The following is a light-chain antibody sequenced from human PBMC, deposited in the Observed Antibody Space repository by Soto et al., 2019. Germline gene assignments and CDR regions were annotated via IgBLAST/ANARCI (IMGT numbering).Light chain of an antibody. CDR2: GTS. V-gene: IGKV1-5*03. J-gene: IGKJ1*01. Sequence: DIHMTQSPSTLSASVGDRVTITCRASQSISIWLAWYQQKPGRAPNLLIYGTSSLESGVPSRFSGSGSGTEFTLTISSLQPDEFATYYCQHCNDYSWTFGQGTKVEIK. CDR3: QHCNDYSWT. CDR1: QSISIW.